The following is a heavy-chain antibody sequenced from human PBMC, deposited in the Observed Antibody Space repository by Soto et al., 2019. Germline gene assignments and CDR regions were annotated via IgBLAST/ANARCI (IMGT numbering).Heavy chain of an antibody. CDR1: GYSFTSYW. J-gene: IGHJ4*02. D-gene: IGHD2-2*01. V-gene: IGHV5-10-1*01. Sequence: PGESLKISCKGSGYSFTSYWISWVRQMPGKGLEWMGRIDPSDSYTNYSPSFQGHVTISADKSISTAYLQWSSLKASDTAMSYCARKAFTSSPDQLATDYWGQGTLVTVSS. CDR2: IDPSDSYT. CDR3: ARKAFTSSPDQLATDY.